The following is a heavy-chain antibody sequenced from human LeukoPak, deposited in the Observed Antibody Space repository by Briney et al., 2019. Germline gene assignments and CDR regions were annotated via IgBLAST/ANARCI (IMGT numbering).Heavy chain of an antibody. J-gene: IGHJ5*02. V-gene: IGHV3-23*01. D-gene: IGHD3-16*02. CDR3: AEREGNDYVWGSYQT. CDR1: GFTFNIYA. CDR2: ISGSGGST. Sequence: GGSLRLSCAASGFTFNIYAMSWVRQAPGKGLEWVSAISGSGGSTYYADSVKGRFTISRDNSKNTLYLQMNSLRAEDTAVYYCAEREGNDYVWGSYQTWGQGTLVTVSS.